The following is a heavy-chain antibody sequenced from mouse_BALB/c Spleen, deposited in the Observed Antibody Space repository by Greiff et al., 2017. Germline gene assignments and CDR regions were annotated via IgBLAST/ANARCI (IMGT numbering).Heavy chain of an antibody. J-gene: IGHJ2*01. V-gene: IGHV5-6-4*01. CDR1: GFTFSSYT. CDR2: ISSGGSYT. CDR3: TRLGSGVYYFDY. D-gene: IGHD1-3*01. Sequence: EVKLVESGGGLVKPGGSLKLSCAASGFTFSSYTMSWVRQTPEKRLEWVATISSGGSYTYYPDSVKGRFTISRDNAKNTLYLQMSSLKSEDTAMYYCTRLGSGVYYFDYWGQGTTLTVSS.